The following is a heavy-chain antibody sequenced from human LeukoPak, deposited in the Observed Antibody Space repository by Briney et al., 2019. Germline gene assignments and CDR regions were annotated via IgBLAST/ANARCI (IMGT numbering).Heavy chain of an antibody. J-gene: IGHJ4*02. CDR2: ISSSGSTI. Sequence: GGSLRLSCAASGFTFSDYYMSWIRQAPGKGLEWVSYISSSGSTIYYADSVKGRFTISRDNAKNSLYLQMNSLRAEDTALYYCAKGEDSSGYSPFDYWGQGTLVTVSS. D-gene: IGHD3-22*01. V-gene: IGHV3-11*01. CDR3: AKGEDSSGYSPFDY. CDR1: GFTFSDYY.